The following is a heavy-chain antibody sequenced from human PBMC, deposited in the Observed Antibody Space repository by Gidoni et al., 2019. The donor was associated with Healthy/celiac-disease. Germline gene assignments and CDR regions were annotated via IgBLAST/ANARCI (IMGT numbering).Heavy chain of an antibody. J-gene: IGHJ3*02. D-gene: IGHD3-16*01. Sequence: EVQLLESGGGLVQPGGSLRLPCAASGFTFSSYAMSWVRQAPGKGLEWVSAISGSGGSTYYADSVKGRFTISRDNSKNTLYLQMNSLRAEDTAVYYCAKGVKGLLDAFDIWGQGTMVTVSS. CDR2: ISGSGGST. V-gene: IGHV3-23*01. CDR3: AKGVKGLLDAFDI. CDR1: GFTFSSYA.